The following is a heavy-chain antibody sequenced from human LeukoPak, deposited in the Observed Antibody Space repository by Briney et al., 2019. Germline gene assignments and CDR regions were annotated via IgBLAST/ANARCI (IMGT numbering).Heavy chain of an antibody. CDR1: GGSISSSSYY. J-gene: IGHJ4*02. V-gene: IGHV4-39*07. Sequence: SETLCLTCTVSGGSISSSSYYWGWIRQPPGKGLEWIGSIYYSGSTYYNPSLKSRVTISVDTSKNQFSLKLSSVTAADTAVYYCATGPTGSGNCWGQGTLVTVSS. CDR3: ATGPTGSGNC. CDR2: IYYSGST. D-gene: IGHD3-10*01.